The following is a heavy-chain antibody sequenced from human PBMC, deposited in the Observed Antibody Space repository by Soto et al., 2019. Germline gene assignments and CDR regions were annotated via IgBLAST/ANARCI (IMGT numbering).Heavy chain of an antibody. Sequence: GESLKISCHGFGYSFPSYWIAWVRQMPWKGLEWMGIIYPADSDTKYSPSFQGQVTISADKSIDTAYLQWSSLKASDTATYYCARLTLTGYYHHYYDMNVWGQGTTVTVSS. CDR3: ARLTLTGYYHHYYDMNV. J-gene: IGHJ6*02. D-gene: IGHD3-9*01. CDR2: IYPADSDT. CDR1: GYSFPSYW. V-gene: IGHV5-51*01.